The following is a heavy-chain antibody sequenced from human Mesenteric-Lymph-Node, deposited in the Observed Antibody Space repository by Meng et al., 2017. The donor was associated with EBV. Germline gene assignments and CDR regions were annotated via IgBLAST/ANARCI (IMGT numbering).Heavy chain of an antibody. D-gene: IGHD2-8*01. CDR2: IYHSGST. V-gene: IGHV4-4*02. CDR3: GTMVARWGAENPNDY. Sequence: VPLQESGPGLGKPSGTLSLTCAVSSGSISSSHWWSWVRQPPGKGLEWIGDIYHSGSTNYSPSLKSRVTMSMDTSNNQFSLRLTSVTAADTAVYYCGTMVARWGAENPNDYWGQGILVTVSS. J-gene: IGHJ4*02. CDR1: SGSISSSHW.